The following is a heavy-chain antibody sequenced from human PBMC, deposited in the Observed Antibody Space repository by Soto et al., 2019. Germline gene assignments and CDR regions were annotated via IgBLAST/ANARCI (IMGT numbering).Heavy chain of an antibody. CDR1: GFTLNSYG. D-gene: IGHD6-19*01. CDR2: VSYDGSKE. V-gene: IGHV3-30*18. Sequence: GGSLRLSCAASGFTLNSYGIHWVRQAPGKGLGWVAGVSYDGSKEYYTESVRGRFTISRDNSRNTLDLQMNSLGAEDTAVYYCAKALYSSGWYDYWGQGTLVTVSS. CDR3: AKALYSSGWYDY. J-gene: IGHJ4*02.